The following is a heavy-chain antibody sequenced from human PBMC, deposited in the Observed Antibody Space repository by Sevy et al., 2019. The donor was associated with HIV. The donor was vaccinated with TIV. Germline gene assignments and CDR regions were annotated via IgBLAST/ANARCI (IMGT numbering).Heavy chain of an antibody. CDR1: DDSVNSYY. V-gene: IGHV4-59*08. Sequence: LPETLSLTCSVSDDSVNSYYWSWIRQPPGKGLEWIGYIYNNIGSTSYNPSLTSRVTISVDTSKNHFSLKLTSVTAADTAIYYCARGAVVIGTAATPVLDFWGLGSLVTVSS. J-gene: IGHJ4*02. D-gene: IGHD2-2*01. CDR2: IYNNIGST. CDR3: ARGAVVIGTAATPVLDF.